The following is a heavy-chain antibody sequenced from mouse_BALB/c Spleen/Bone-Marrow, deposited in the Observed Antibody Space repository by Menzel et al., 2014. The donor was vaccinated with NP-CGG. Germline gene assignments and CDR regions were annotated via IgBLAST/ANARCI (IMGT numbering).Heavy chain of an antibody. CDR1: GYAFTDYL. Sequence: VKLVESGAELVRPGTSVKVSCKASGYAFTDYLMEWLKQRPGQGLEWIGVINPGSGSTNYNEKFKDKATLTADKSFSTAYMQLSSLTSDDSAVYFCARYDGYFDYWGQGTILTVSS. V-gene: IGHV1-54*01. CDR2: INPGSGST. D-gene: IGHD2-3*01. J-gene: IGHJ2*01. CDR3: ARYDGYFDY.